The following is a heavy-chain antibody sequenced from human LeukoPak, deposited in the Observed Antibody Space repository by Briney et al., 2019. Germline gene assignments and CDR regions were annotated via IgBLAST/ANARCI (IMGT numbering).Heavy chain of an antibody. CDR2: ISYDGSNE. V-gene: IGHV3-30*03. CDR1: GFTFSSYF. J-gene: IGHJ4*02. Sequence: GGSLRLSCAASGFTFSSYFMHWVRQAPGKGLEWVAIISYDGSNEYYADSVKGRFTISRDNSKNTLYLQMNSLRAADTAVYYCVRDKDTSYLSSFDYWGQGTLVTVSS. CDR3: VRDKDTSYLSSFDY. D-gene: IGHD2-2*01.